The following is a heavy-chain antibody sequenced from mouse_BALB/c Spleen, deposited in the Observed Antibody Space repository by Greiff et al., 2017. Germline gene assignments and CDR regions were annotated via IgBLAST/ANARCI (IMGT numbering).Heavy chain of an antibody. CDR1: GYTFTSYY. Sequence: VQLQQSGPELVKPGASVRISCKASGYTFTSYYIHWVKQRPGQGLEWIGWIYPGNVNTKYNEKFKGKATLTADKSSSTAYMQLSSLTSEDSAVYFCARRGYDVYYAMDYWGQGTSVTVSS. CDR3: ARRGYDVYYAMDY. CDR2: IYPGNVNT. J-gene: IGHJ4*01. V-gene: IGHV1S56*01. D-gene: IGHD2-2*01.